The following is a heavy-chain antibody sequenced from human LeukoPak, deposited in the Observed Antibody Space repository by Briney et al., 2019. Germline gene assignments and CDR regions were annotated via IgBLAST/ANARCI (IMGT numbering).Heavy chain of an antibody. J-gene: IGHJ6*02. D-gene: IGHD3-9*01. CDR3: ARSQGVRYFDWLLPQRYYYGMDV. CDR1: GYTFTGYY. CDR2: INPNSGGT. V-gene: IGHV1-2*04. Sequence: ASVKASCKASGYTFTGYYMHWVRQAPGQGLEWMGWINPNSGGTNYAQKFQGWVTMTRDTSISTAYMELSRLRSDDTAVYYCARSQGVRYFDWLLPQRYYYGMDVWGQGTTVTVSS.